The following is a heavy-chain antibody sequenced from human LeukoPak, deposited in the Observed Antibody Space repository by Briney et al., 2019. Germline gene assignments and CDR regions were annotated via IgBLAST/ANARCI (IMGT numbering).Heavy chain of an antibody. CDR1: GFTFSSYG. CDR2: IWYDGSNK. Sequence: SGGSLRLSCAASGFTFSSYGMHWVRQAPGKGLEWVAVIWYDGSNKYYADSVKGRFTISRDNSKNTLYLQMNGLRAEDTAVYYCARDRDMVRGGPLDYWGQGTLVTVSS. V-gene: IGHV3-33*01. J-gene: IGHJ4*02. CDR3: ARDRDMVRGGPLDY. D-gene: IGHD3-10*01.